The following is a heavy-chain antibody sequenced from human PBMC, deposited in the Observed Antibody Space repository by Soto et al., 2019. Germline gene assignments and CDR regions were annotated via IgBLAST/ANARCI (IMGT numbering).Heavy chain of an antibody. J-gene: IGHJ5*02. CDR3: ARVNYDFWSGYSGGWFDP. CDR1: GFTFSSYW. CDR2: INSDGSST. Sequence: PGGSLRLSCAASGFTFSSYWMHWVRQAPGKGLVWVSRINSDGSSTSYADSVKGRFTISRDNAKNTLYLQMNSLRAEDTAVYYCARVNYDFWSGYSGGWFDPWGQGTLVTVSS. D-gene: IGHD3-3*01. V-gene: IGHV3-74*01.